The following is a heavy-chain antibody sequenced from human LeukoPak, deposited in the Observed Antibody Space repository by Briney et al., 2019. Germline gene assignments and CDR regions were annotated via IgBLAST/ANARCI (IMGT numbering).Heavy chain of an antibody. CDR3: ARPYDYSNSLDY. Sequence: PSETLSLTCAVYGGSFSGYYWSWIRQPPGKGLEWIGEINHSGSTNYNPSLKSRVTISVDTSKNQFSLKLSSVTAADTAVYYCARPYDYSNSLDYWGHGTLVTVSS. J-gene: IGHJ4*01. D-gene: IGHD4-11*01. CDR2: INHSGST. CDR1: GGSFSGYY. V-gene: IGHV4-34*01.